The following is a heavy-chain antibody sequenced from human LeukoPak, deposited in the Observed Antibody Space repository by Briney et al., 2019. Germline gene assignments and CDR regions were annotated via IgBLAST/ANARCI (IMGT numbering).Heavy chain of an antibody. CDR3: AREGSSSVWRPFDI. D-gene: IGHD6-19*01. J-gene: IGHJ3*02. CDR1: GGSISSYY. CDR2: IKNSGNP. V-gene: IGHV4-4*07. Sequence: SETLSLTCSVSGGSISSYYWSWIRQPAGKGLEWIGRIKNSGNPNYNPPLQSRVTFSLDTSKNQSSLNLSSVTAADTAVYYCAREGSSSVWRPFDIWGQGTVVTVSS.